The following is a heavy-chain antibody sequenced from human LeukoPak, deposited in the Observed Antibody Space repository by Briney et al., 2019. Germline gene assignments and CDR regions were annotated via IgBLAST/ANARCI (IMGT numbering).Heavy chain of an antibody. CDR1: GGSFSGYY. J-gene: IGHJ3*02. D-gene: IGHD2-2*01. Sequence: SETLSLTCAVYGGSFSGYYWSWIRQPPGKGLEWIGEINHSGSTNYNPSLKSRVTISVDTSKNQFSLKPSSVTAADTAVYYCARGPPSVVPAASGRDAFDIWGQGTMVTVSS. CDR3: ARGPPSVVPAASGRDAFDI. CDR2: INHSGST. V-gene: IGHV4-34*01.